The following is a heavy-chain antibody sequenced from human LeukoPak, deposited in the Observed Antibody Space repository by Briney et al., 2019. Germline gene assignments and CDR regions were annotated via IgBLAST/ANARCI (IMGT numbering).Heavy chain of an antibody. CDR3: AKDDGSPLTDDAFDI. D-gene: IGHD3-10*01. J-gene: IGHJ3*02. CDR1: GFTFSSYG. CDR2: IRYDGSNK. Sequence: PGGSLRLSCAASGFTFSSYGMHWVRQAPGKGLEWVAFIRYDGSNKYYADSVKGRFTISRDNSKNTLYLQMNSLRAEDTAVYYCAKDDGSPLTDDAFDIWGQGTMVTVSS. V-gene: IGHV3-30*02.